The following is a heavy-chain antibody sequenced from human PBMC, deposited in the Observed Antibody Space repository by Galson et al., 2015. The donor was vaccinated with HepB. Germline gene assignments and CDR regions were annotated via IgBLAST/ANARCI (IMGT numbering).Heavy chain of an antibody. Sequence: SLRLSCAASGFTFMNYGMHWVRQAPGKGLEWVAFISYDGGDKYYADSVKGRFTISRDNSKNTLYVQMNSLSAEDTAVYYCAKRRRGGGPSILRYFYGMDVWGQGSTVTVSS. CDR3: AKRRRGGGPSILRYFYGMDV. V-gene: IGHV3-30*18. CDR2: ISYDGGDK. CDR1: GFTFMNYG. D-gene: IGHD2-15*01. J-gene: IGHJ6*02.